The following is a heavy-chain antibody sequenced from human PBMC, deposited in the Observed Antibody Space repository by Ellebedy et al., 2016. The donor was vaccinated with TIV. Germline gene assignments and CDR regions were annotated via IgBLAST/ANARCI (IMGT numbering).Heavy chain of an antibody. D-gene: IGHD3-3*01. J-gene: IGHJ2*01. V-gene: IGHV4-31*03. Sequence: MPSETLSLTCTVSGGSISSGGYYWSWIRQHPGKGLEWIGYIYYSGSTYYNPSLKSRVTISVDTSKNQFSLKLSSVTAADTAVYYCAREPYYDFWSGYKEKYFDLWGRGTLVTVSS. CDR1: GGSISSGGYY. CDR3: AREPYYDFWSGYKEKYFDL. CDR2: IYYSGST.